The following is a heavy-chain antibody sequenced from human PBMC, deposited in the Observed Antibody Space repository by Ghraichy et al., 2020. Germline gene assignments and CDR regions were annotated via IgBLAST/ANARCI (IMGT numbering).Heavy chain of an antibody. J-gene: IGHJ6*02. V-gene: IGHV3-21*01. D-gene: IGHD1-20*01. Sequence: GGSLRLSCAASGFTFSSYSMNWVRQAPGKGLEWVSSISSSSSPIYYADSLKGRFTISRDNAKNSLYLQRNSLRAEDTAVFYCARNLYGITASYYYYGMDVWGQGTTVTVTS. CDR1: GFTFSSYS. CDR2: ISSSSSPI. CDR3: ARNLYGITASYYYYGMDV.